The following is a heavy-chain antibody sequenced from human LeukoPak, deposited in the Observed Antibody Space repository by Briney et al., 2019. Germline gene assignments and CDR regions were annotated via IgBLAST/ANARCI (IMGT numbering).Heavy chain of an antibody. J-gene: IGHJ4*02. CDR2: IYYSGST. D-gene: IGHD2-2*01. CDR1: GGSMSRYY. Sequence: SETLSLTCTVSGGSMSRYYWSWIRQPPGKGLEWIGYIYYSGSTNCNPSLKSRVTISTSKNRFSLRLSSVTAADTAVYYRARQCSSTSCYGTPIFDYWGQGILVTVSS. V-gene: IGHV4-59*08. CDR3: ARQCSSTSCYGTPIFDY.